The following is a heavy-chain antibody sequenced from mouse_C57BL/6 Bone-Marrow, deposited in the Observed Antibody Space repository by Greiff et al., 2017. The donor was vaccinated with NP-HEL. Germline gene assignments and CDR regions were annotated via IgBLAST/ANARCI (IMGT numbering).Heavy chain of an antibody. J-gene: IGHJ1*03. D-gene: IGHD1-1*02. V-gene: IGHV10-1*01. CDR2: IRSKSNNYAT. Sequence: EVQLVESGGGLVQPKGSLKLSCAASGFSFNTYAMNWVRQAPGKGLEWVARIRSKSNNYATYYADSVKDRFPISRDDSESMLYLQMNNLKTEDTAMYYCVRSMERGYFDVWGTGTTVTVSS. CDR1: GFSFNTYA. CDR3: VRSMERGYFDV.